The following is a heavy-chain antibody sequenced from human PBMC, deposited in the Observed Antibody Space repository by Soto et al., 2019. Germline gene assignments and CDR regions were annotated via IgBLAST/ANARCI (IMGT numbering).Heavy chain of an antibody. CDR2: IYSGGST. D-gene: IGHD2-2*01. Sequence: GGSLRLSCAASGFTVSSNYMSWVRQAPGKGLEWVSVIYSGGSTYYADSVKGRFTISRDNSKNTLYLQMNSLRAEDTAVYYCARCRTSCYDAFDIWGQGTMVTVSS. CDR3: ARCRTSCYDAFDI. J-gene: IGHJ3*02. CDR1: GFTVSSNY. V-gene: IGHV3-66*01.